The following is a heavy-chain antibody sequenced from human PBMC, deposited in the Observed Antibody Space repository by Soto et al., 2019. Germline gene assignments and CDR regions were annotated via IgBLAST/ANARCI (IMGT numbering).Heavy chain of an antibody. J-gene: IGHJ4*02. D-gene: IGHD6-19*01. V-gene: IGHV4-38-2*01. Sequence: PSEPLSLTCDVSGYSISSGYYWGWIRQPPGKGLEWIGTIYHSGNTFYNPSLKSRVTISVDTSKNQFSLRLSSVTAADTALDFCARVDRSCWTPIFFDSWGQGALVTVSS. CDR1: GYSISSGYY. CDR2: IYHSGNT. CDR3: ARVDRSCWTPIFFDS.